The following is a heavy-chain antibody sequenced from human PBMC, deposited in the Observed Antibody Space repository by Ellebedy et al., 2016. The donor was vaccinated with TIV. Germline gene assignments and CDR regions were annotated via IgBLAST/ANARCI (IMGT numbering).Heavy chain of an antibody. CDR3: ARARRDPYSGHPHWVDP. CDR2: THNSGTT. J-gene: IGHJ5*02. V-gene: IGHV4-31*03. Sequence: MPSETLSLTCTVSGGSISSGGYFWTWIRQLPEKGLEWIGYTHNSGTTDYNPSLKIRVFISVDPSKHQFPLRLRSVTAADTAVYYCARARRDPYSGHPHWVDPWGQGTLVTVSS. CDR1: GGSISSGGYF. D-gene: IGHD4-23*01.